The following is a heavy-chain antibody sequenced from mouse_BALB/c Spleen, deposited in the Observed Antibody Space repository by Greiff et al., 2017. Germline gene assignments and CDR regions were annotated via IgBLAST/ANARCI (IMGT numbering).Heavy chain of an antibody. V-gene: IGHV5-9-4*01. D-gene: IGHD3-2*02. CDR1: GFTFSSYA. CDR3: ARNQDYYAMDY. CDR2: ISSGGSYT. Sequence: EVKLQESGGGLVKPGGSLKLSCAASGFTFSSYAMSWVRQSPEKRLEWVAEISSGGSYTYYPDTVTGRFTISRDNAKNTLYLEMSSLRSEDTAMYYCARNQDYYAMDYWGQGTSVTVSS. J-gene: IGHJ4*01.